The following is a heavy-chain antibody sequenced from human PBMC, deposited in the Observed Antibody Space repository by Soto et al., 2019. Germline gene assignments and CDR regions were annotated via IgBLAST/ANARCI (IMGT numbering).Heavy chain of an antibody. CDR2: INHSGST. Sequence: SETQSLTSTFYGVYFSGYYWSWIRQPPGKGLEWIGEINHSGSTNYNPSLKSRVTISVDTSKNQFSLKLSSVTAADTAVYYCARAKWFGELLPFDYWGQGTLVTVSS. J-gene: IGHJ4*02. CDR1: GVYFSGYY. CDR3: ARAKWFGELLPFDY. D-gene: IGHD3-10*01. V-gene: IGHV4-34*01.